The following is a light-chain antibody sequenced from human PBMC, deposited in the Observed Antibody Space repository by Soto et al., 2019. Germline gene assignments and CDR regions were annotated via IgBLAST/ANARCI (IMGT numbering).Light chain of an antibody. CDR2: AAS. V-gene: IGKV1-8*01. CDR1: QGISSY. CDR3: QQYYSYPS. Sequence: IRMTQSPSSFSASTGDRVTITCRASQGISSYLAWYQQKPGKAPKLLIYAASTLQSGVPSRFSGSGSGTDFTLTISCLQSEDFATYYCQQYYSYPSFGGGTKVEIK. J-gene: IGKJ4*01.